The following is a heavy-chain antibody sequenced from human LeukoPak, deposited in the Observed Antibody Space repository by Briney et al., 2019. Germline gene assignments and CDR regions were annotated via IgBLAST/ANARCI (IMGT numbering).Heavy chain of an antibody. D-gene: IGHD2-2*01. J-gene: IGHJ4*02. V-gene: IGHV1-46*01. Sequence: ASVKVSCKASGYTFTSNYIHWVRQAPGQGLEWMGMIYPRDGSTSYAQKFQGRVTMTRDTSISTAYMELSRLRSDDTAVYFCARDLGSTRGYWGQGTLVTVSS. CDR1: GYTFTSNY. CDR3: ARDLGSTRGY. CDR2: IYPRDGST.